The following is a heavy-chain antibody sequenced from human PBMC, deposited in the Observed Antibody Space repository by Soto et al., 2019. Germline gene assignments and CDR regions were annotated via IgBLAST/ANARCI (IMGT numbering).Heavy chain of an antibody. D-gene: IGHD4-4*01. CDR3: ARLSSRSAYSNYIRGY. V-gene: IGHV1-69*01. J-gene: IGHJ4*02. Sequence: QVQLVQSGAEAKKPGSSVKVSCKASGGTFSSYAISWVRQAPGQGLEWMGGIIPIFGTANYAQKFQGRVTITADESTSTAYMELSSLRSDDTAVYYCARLSSRSAYSNYIRGYWGQGTLVTVSS. CDR1: GGTFSSYA. CDR2: IIPIFGTA.